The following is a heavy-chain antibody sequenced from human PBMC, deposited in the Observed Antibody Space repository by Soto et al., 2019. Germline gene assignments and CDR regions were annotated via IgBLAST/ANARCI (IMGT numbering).Heavy chain of an antibody. CDR3: ARDPGATIPFDY. CDR1: GFTFSSYS. D-gene: IGHD5-12*01. J-gene: IGHJ4*02. Sequence: GGSLRLSCAASGFTFSSYSMNWVRQAPGKGLEWVSSISSSSSYIYYADSVKGRFTISRDNAKNSLYLQMNSLRAEDTAVYYCARDPGATIPFDYWGQGTLVTVSS. V-gene: IGHV3-21*01. CDR2: ISSSSSYI.